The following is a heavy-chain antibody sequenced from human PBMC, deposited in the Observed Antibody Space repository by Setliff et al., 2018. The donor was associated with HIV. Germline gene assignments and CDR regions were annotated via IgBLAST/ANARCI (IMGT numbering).Heavy chain of an antibody. V-gene: IGHV4-4*07. CDR2: ININEDT. D-gene: IGHD5-12*01. CDR1: GDSMNDYY. J-gene: IGHJ4*02. CDR3: ARDPPGSGFHLDY. Sequence: SETLSLTCTVSGDSMNDYYWTWIRQPAGKALEWIGRININEDTYFKPSLRSRVSMSIDNSKNTMYLQMNTLRVEDTAVYYCARDPPGSGFHLDYWGQGTPVTVSS.